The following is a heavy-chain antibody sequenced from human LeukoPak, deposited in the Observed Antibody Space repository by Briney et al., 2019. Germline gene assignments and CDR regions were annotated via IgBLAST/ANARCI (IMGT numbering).Heavy chain of an antibody. J-gene: IGHJ3*02. V-gene: IGHV4-30-4*01. CDR2: TYYSGST. CDR3: AREKGSYYQNDAFDI. D-gene: IGHD1-26*01. CDR1: GGSISSGDYY. Sequence: SQTLSLTCTVSGGSISSGDYYWSWIRQPPGKGLEWIGYTYYSGSTYYNPSLKSRVTISVDTSKNQFSLKLSSVTAADTAVYYCAREKGSYYQNDAFDIWGQGTMVTVSS.